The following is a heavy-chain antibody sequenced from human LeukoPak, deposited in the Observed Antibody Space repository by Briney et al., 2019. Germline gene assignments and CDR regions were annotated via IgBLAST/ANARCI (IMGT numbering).Heavy chain of an antibody. D-gene: IGHD5-24*01. J-gene: IGHJ3*02. V-gene: IGHV3-7*01. Sequence: GGSLRLSCAASGFMFTKYWMSWVRQAPGKGLEWVANINQGESEKYYVDSVRGRCTISRDNVKNSVFLQMDSLRVEDTALYYCAREIDGRAFDIWGQGTVVTVSS. CDR2: INQGESEK. CDR1: GFMFTKYW. CDR3: AREIDGRAFDI.